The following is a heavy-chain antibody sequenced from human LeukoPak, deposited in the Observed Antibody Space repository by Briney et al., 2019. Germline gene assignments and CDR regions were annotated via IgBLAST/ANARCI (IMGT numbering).Heavy chain of an antibody. CDR1: GFTFSNYG. J-gene: IGHJ3*02. CDR2: IAYDGSNE. CDR3: AKDQGIAVAGTNDAFDI. Sequence: GGSLRLSCAASGFTFSNYGMHWVRQAPGKGLEWVAVIAYDGSNEYYAEFVKGRFTISRDNSKNTLYLQMYSLRAEDTAVYFCAKDQGIAVAGTNDAFDIWGQGTRVTVSS. V-gene: IGHV3-30*18. D-gene: IGHD6-19*01.